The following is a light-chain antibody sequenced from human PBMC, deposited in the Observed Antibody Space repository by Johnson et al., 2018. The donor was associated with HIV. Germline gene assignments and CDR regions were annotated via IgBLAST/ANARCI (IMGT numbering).Light chain of an antibody. Sequence: QSVLSQPPSVSAAPGQKVTISCSGSSSNIGNNYVSWYQQLPGTAPKLLIYDNNKRPSGIPDRFSGSKSGTSATLGITGLPTGDEADYYCGTWDSSLSYVFGTGTKVTVL. CDR2: DNN. CDR1: SSNIGNNY. J-gene: IGLJ1*01. CDR3: GTWDSSLSYV. V-gene: IGLV1-51*01.